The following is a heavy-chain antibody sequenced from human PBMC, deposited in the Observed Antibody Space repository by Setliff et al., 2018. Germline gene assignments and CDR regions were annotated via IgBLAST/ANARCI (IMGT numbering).Heavy chain of an antibody. J-gene: IGHJ6*03. V-gene: IGHV1-69*10. CDR3: ASRTHPHVITGITQGGGWWYYYYMDV. CDR2: IIPGLGIL. Sequence: SVKVSCKASGGTFNTYGITWVRQAPAQGLEWMGGIIPGLGILDYAQKFQDRVTITADRSTSTAYMELGSLRSEDTAVYYCASRTHPHVITGITQGGGWWYYYYMDVWGKGTTVTVSS. CDR1: GGTFNTYG. D-gene: IGHD1-7*01.